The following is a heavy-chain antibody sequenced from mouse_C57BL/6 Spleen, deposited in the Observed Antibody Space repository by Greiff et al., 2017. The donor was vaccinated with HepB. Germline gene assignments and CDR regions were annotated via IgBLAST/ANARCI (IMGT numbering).Heavy chain of an antibody. CDR1: GFNIKNTY. CDR2: IDPANGNT. V-gene: IGHV14-3*01. CDR3: AVITTVVAPYWYFDV. Sequence: VQLQQSVAELVRPGASVKLSCTASGFNIKNTYMHWVKQRPEQGLEWIGRIDPANGNTKYAPKFQGKATITADTSSNTAYLQLSSLTSEDTAIYYCAVITTVVAPYWYFDVWGTGTTVTVSS. D-gene: IGHD1-1*01. J-gene: IGHJ1*03.